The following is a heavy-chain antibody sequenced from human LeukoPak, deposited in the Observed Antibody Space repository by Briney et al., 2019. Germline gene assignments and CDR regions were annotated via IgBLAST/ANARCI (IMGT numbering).Heavy chain of an antibody. Sequence: PGGSLRLSCAASGFTFSSYDMHWVRQAPGKGLEWVSAIGTAGDTYYPGSVKGRFTISRENAKNSLYLQMNSLRAGDTAVYYCAREYRSSSGRAFDYWGQETLVTVSS. V-gene: IGHV3-13*01. D-gene: IGHD6-6*01. CDR2: IGTAGDT. CDR1: GFTFSSYD. CDR3: AREYRSSSGRAFDY. J-gene: IGHJ4*02.